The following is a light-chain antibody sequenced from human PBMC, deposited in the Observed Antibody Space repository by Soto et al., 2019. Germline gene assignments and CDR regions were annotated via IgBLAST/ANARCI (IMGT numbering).Light chain of an antibody. Sequence: EIVMTQSPATLSVSPGERVTLSCRASQSVSSNLAWYQQKPGQALRLLIYGASTRATGIPARFSGSGSGTEFTLTISSLQSEDFAVYYCQQYNNWPPNTFGGGTKVEI. CDR1: QSVSSN. J-gene: IGKJ4*01. CDR2: GAS. V-gene: IGKV3-15*01. CDR3: QQYNNWPPNT.